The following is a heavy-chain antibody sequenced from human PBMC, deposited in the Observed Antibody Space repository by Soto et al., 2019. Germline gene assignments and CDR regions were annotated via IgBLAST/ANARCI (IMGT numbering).Heavy chain of an antibody. CDR1: GYTFTSYY. J-gene: IGHJ4*02. Sequence: ASVKVSCKASGYTFTSYYMHWVRQAPGQGLEWMGIINPSGGSTSYAQKFQGRVTMTRDTSTSTVYMELSSLRSEDTAVYYCAREGSANDYGDNRFDYWGQGTLVTVSS. CDR2: INPSGGST. CDR3: AREGSANDYGDNRFDY. V-gene: IGHV1-46*03. D-gene: IGHD4-17*01.